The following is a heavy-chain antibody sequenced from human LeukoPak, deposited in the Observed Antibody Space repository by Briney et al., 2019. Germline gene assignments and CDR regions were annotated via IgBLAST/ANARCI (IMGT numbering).Heavy chain of an antibody. CDR1: GFSFSDSG. D-gene: IGHD2-21*02. Sequence: GGSLRLSCAASGFSFSDSGMHWVRQAPGRGPEYVAGIWFDESSQYYADSVKGRFTISRDNSKNTVFLQMNSLRAEDTAVYYCARDRAYCGGDCSIYWYFDLWGRGTLVTVSS. CDR3: ARDRAYCGGDCSIYWYFDL. J-gene: IGHJ2*01. V-gene: IGHV3-33*08. CDR2: IWFDESSQ.